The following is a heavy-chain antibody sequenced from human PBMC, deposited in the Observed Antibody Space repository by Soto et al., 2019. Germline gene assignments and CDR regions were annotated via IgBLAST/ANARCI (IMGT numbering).Heavy chain of an antibody. J-gene: IGHJ6*02. CDR2: IIPFSGTV. CDR3: ARGSYDSYAGFFGMDV. Sequence: SVEVSCKTCGGSFISQAIICVRQAPGQGPEWMGGIIPFSGTVTYTQRFQGRLTLTADEPTKTAYMELSSLRSEDTAVYYCARGSYDSYAGFFGMDVWGQGTKVNVS. V-gene: IGHV1-69*13. D-gene: IGHD3-10*01. CDR1: GGSFISQA.